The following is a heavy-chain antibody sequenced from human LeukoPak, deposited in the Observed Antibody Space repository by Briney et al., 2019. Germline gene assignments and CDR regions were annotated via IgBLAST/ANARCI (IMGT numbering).Heavy chain of an antibody. J-gene: IGHJ5*02. Sequence: GGSLRLSCAASGFTFANAWMSWVRQAPGKGLEWVGRIKGKTDDGTADYAAPVKGRFTISRDDSKNTLYLQMNCLKTEDTAVYYCSSDGFPPHWFDTWGQGTLVTVSS. D-gene: IGHD5-24*01. CDR3: SSDGFPPHWFDT. CDR1: GFTFANAW. V-gene: IGHV3-15*01. CDR2: IKGKTDDGTA.